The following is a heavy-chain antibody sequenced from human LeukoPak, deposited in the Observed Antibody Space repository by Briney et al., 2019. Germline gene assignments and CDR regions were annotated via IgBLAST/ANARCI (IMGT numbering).Heavy chain of an antibody. J-gene: IGHJ4*02. CDR1: GFTFSSYS. CDR2: ISSTSSYI. V-gene: IGHV3-21*01. CDR3: ARDRGYFDN. Sequence: GGSLRLSCAASGFTFSSYSMNWVRQAPGKGLEWVSSISSTSSYIYFADSVKSRFTISRDNVQNSLYLQMNSLRAEDTAMYYCARDRGYFDNWGQGTLVTVSS.